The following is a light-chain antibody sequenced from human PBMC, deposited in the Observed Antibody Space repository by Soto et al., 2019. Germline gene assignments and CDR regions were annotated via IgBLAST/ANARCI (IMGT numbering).Light chain of an antibody. V-gene: IGKV1-12*02. J-gene: IGKJ1*01. CDR1: QGISHW. CDR2: EAS. CDR3: QQANSFPWT. Sequence: DIQMTQAPASVSASVGDRVTITCRADQGISHWLAWYQQKPGNAPKPLIYEASSLERGVTARFSGSGSGTDFTLTISSLQPEDFATYYCQQANSFPWTFGQGTKG.